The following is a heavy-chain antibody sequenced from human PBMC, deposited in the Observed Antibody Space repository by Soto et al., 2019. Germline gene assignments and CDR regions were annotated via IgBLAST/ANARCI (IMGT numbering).Heavy chain of an antibody. Sequence: EVQLVESGGGLVQPGGSLRLSCAGSGFTLSSYWMHWVRQAPGKGLEWVSRIDRDETLTTYADSVKGRFTISRDNAKNTLYLQMHSLRVEDTAVYYCARDLPTGTPPPYFDYWGQGTLVTVSS. CDR3: ARDLPTGTPPPYFDY. D-gene: IGHD1-1*01. J-gene: IGHJ4*02. V-gene: IGHV3-74*01. CDR1: GFTLSSYW. CDR2: IDRDETLT.